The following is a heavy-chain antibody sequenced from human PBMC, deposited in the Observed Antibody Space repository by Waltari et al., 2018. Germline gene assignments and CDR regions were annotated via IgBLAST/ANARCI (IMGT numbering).Heavy chain of an antibody. Sequence: QVQFQQWGATLLKPSETLSLTCTVYGASFNDYFWVWIRQAPGKGLEWIGEINHSGNTNYKSALKSRATISVDTSKSQFSLSLRSVTAADTAVYYCARAPAMVRRAFDSWGQGALVTVSS. J-gene: IGHJ4*02. CDR1: GASFNDYF. CDR3: ARAPAMVRRAFDS. D-gene: IGHD3-10*01. CDR2: INHSGNT. V-gene: IGHV4-34*01.